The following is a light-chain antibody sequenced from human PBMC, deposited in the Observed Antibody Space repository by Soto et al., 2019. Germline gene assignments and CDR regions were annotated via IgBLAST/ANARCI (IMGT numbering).Light chain of an antibody. V-gene: IGKV3-11*01. CDR1: QSVSSY. Sequence: VLTESPSTLSLFPGDRATLSCRASQSVSSYLAWYQQKPGQAPRLLIYDASNKATGIPARFSGSGSGTDFTLTISRLEPEDFAIYYCQQRQYWPPITFGQGTRLE. CDR2: DAS. J-gene: IGKJ5*01. CDR3: QQRQYWPPIT.